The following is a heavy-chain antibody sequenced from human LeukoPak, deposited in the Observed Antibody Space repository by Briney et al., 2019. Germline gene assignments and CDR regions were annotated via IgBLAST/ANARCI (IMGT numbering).Heavy chain of an antibody. D-gene: IGHD2-2*02. CDR2: IYSGGST. CDR1: GFTVSSNY. CDR3: AREGYCSSTSCYTLGDAFDI. Sequence: GGSLRLSCAASGFTVSSNYMSWVRQAPGKGLEWVSVIYSGGSTYYADSVKGRFTISGDNSKNTLYLQMNSLRAEDTAVYYCAREGYCSSTSCYTLGDAFDIWGQGTMVTVSS. V-gene: IGHV3-53*01. J-gene: IGHJ3*02.